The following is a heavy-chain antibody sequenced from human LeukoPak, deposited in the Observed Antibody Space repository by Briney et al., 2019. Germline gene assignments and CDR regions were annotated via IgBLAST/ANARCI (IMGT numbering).Heavy chain of an antibody. J-gene: IGHJ4*02. V-gene: IGHV4-34*01. CDR1: GGSISSYY. CDR2: INHSGST. D-gene: IGHD2-15*01. CDR3: ARASLVAATPDY. Sequence: SETLSLTCTVSGGSISSYYWSWIRQPPGKGLEWIGEINHSGSTNYNPSLKSRVTISVDTSKNQFSLKLSSVTAADTAVYYCARASLVAATPDYWGQGTLVTVSS.